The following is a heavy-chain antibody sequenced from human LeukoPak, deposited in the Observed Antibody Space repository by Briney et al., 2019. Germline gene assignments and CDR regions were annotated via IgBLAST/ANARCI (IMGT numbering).Heavy chain of an antibody. CDR3: AGYSFGIGGYADSYFDY. J-gene: IGHJ4*02. V-gene: IGHV1-69*04. D-gene: IGHD5-12*01. Sequence: GASVKVSCKASGYTFTSYDINWVRQATGQGLEWMGRIIPILGIANYAQKFQGRVTITADKSTSTAYMELSSLRSEDTAVYYCAGYSFGIGGYADSYFDYWGQGTLVTVSS. CDR1: GYTFTSYD. CDR2: IIPILGIA.